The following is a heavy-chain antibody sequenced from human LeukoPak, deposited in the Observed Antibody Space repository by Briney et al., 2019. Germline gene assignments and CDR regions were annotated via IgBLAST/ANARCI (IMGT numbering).Heavy chain of an antibody. CDR1: GYTLTSYG. D-gene: IGHD2-8*01. CDR2: ISAYNGNT. V-gene: IGHV1-18*01. Sequence: GASVKVSCKASGYTLTSYGISWVRQAPGQGLEWMGWISAYNGNTNYAQKFQGRVTMTTDTSTSTAYMELRSLISDDTAVYYCARALYCTNGVCYTDAFDIWGQGTMVSVSS. J-gene: IGHJ3*02. CDR3: ARALYCTNGVCYTDAFDI.